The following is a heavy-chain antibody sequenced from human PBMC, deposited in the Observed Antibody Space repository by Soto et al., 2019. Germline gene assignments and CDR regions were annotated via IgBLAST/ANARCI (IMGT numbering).Heavy chain of an antibody. V-gene: IGHV5-51*01. J-gene: IGHJ4*02. CDR3: ARGLRNHYIWGSYGSLFDY. CDR1: GYPFMTYW. CDR2: IYPGDSDT. D-gene: IGHD3-16*01. Sequence: VESLKISCEGSGYPFMTYWIGWVRQMPGKGLELMGIIYPGDSDTNYSPSFQGHVTISADKSISTAYLQWSSLKASDTAMYYCARGLRNHYIWGSYGSLFDYWGQGTLVPVSS.